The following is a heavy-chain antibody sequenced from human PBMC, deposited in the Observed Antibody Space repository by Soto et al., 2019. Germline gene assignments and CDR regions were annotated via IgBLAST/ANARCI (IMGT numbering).Heavy chain of an antibody. Sequence: GASVKVSCKASGGTFSSYTISWVRQAPGQGLEWMGRIIPILGIANYAQKFQGRVTITADKSTSTAYMELSSLRSEDTAVYYCASSVVVPAASTTYYYYYMDVWGKGTTVNVSS. CDR2: IIPILGIA. J-gene: IGHJ6*03. CDR1: GGTFSSYT. D-gene: IGHD2-2*01. V-gene: IGHV1-69*02. CDR3: ASSVVVPAASTTYYYYYMDV.